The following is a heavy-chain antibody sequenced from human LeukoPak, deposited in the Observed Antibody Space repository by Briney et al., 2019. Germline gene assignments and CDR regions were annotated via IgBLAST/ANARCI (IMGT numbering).Heavy chain of an antibody. J-gene: IGHJ6*03. CDR3: ASHAWGGWSVNYYYYMDV. CDR1: GFTFSSYA. Sequence: GGSLRLSCAASGFTFSSYAMHWVRQAPGKGLEWVAVISYDGSNKYYADSVKGRFTISRDNSKNTLYLQMNSLRAEDTAVYYCASHAWGGWSVNYYYYMDVWGKGTTVTVSS. CDR2: ISYDGSNK. D-gene: IGHD6-19*01. V-gene: IGHV3-30-3*01.